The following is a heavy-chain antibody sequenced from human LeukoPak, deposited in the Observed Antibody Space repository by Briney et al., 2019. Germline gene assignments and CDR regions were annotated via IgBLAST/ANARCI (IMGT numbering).Heavy chain of an antibody. J-gene: IGHJ4*02. D-gene: IGHD3-10*01. CDR3: AKRSSESYYYDY. CDR1: GFTFSSYA. CDR2: ITSNGGST. V-gene: IGHV3-64*01. Sequence: TGGSLRLSCAASGFTFSSYAFHWVRQAPGKGLEYVSSITSNGGSTYYANSVKGRFTISRDNAKNTLYLQMDSLRAEDMAVYYCAKRSSESYYYDYWGQGTLVTV.